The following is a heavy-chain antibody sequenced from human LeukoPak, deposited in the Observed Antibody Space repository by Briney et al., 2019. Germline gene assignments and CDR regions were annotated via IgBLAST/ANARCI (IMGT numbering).Heavy chain of an antibody. Sequence: GGSLRLSFAASEFTLRGYAMAGFRRAPGRGLGGVSAISGSGGSTYYADSVKGRFTISRDHSKNTLYLQMNSLRAEDPAVYYCAKVPRSLEAFDYWGQGTLGTVSS. CDR3: AKVPRSLEAFDY. V-gene: IGHV3-23*01. CDR2: ISGSGGST. D-gene: IGHD3-3*01. CDR1: EFTLRGYA. J-gene: IGHJ4*02.